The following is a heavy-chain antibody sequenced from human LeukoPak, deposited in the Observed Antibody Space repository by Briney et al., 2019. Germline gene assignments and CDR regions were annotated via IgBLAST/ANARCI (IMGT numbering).Heavy chain of an antibody. Sequence: ASVKVSCKASGYTFTSYGISWVRQAPGQGLEWMGRIIPILGIANYAQKFQGRVTITADKSTSTAYMELSSLRSEDTAVYYCAGGIAARPDNYFDYWGQGTLVTVSS. CDR3: AGGIAARPDNYFDY. J-gene: IGHJ4*02. CDR1: GYTFTSYG. D-gene: IGHD6-6*01. CDR2: IIPILGIA. V-gene: IGHV1-69*04.